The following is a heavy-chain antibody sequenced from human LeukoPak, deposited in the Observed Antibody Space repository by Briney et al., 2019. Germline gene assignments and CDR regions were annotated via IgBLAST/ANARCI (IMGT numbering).Heavy chain of an antibody. Sequence: PGGSLRLSCAASGFTFSSYWMHWVRQAPGKGLVWVSRINSDGSSTNYADSVKGRFTISRDNAKNTLYLQMNNLRADDTAVYYCARAGSYRFDYWGLGTLVTVSS. V-gene: IGHV3-74*01. D-gene: IGHD1-26*01. CDR2: INSDGSST. CDR3: ARAGSYRFDY. CDR1: GFTFSSYW. J-gene: IGHJ4*02.